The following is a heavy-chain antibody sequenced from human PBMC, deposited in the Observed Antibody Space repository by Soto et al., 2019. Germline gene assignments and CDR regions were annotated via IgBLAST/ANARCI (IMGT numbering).Heavy chain of an antibody. V-gene: IGHV3-23*01. D-gene: IGHD2-15*01. CDR3: AKGIVVVVAANDAFDI. Sequence: HPGGSLRLSCAASGFTFSSYAMSWVRQAPGKGLEWVSVISGSGGTTYYADSVKGRFTISRDNSKNTLYLQMNSLRAEDTALYYCAKGIVVVVAANDAFDIWGQGTMVTVSS. J-gene: IGHJ3*02. CDR1: GFTFSSYA. CDR2: ISGSGGTT.